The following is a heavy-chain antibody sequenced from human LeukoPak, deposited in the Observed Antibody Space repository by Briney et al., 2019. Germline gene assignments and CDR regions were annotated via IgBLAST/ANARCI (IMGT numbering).Heavy chain of an antibody. CDR3: ARDRAEGKTWVEFDP. Sequence: GGSLRLSCAASGFIVNSYAMSWVRQAPGKGLAWVSLIYSDGVTQYADCVKGRFTISRDNSKNTLYLQMNSLRDEDTAVYFCARDRAEGKTWVEFDPWGQGTLVTVSS. CDR1: GFIVNSYA. V-gene: IGHV3-66*02. J-gene: IGHJ5*02. CDR2: IYSDGVT.